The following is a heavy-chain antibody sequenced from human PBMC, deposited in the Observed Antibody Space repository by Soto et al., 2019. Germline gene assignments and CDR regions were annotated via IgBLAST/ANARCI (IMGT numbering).Heavy chain of an antibody. D-gene: IGHD2-15*01. J-gene: IGHJ4*02. Sequence: EVHLAESGGGLVQPGGSLRLSCVASGFIFTDHWMHWVRHAPGKALVWVARINSGGPRVNYADFVKGRFTISRDTAQDTRYLQMTSLGVDDTAVYYCARGYCSGPSCFFGGTHWGQGTLVTVSS. CDR3: ARGYCSGPSCFFGGTH. V-gene: IGHV3-74*01. CDR1: GFIFTDHW. CDR2: INSGGPRV.